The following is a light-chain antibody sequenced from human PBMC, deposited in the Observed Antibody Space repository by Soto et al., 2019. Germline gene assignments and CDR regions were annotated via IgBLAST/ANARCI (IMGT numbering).Light chain of an antibody. CDR2: EDY. V-gene: IGLV6-57*01. CDR1: SGSIASNY. Sequence: NFMLTQPHSVSESPGKTVTISCTRSSGSIASNYVQWYQQRPGSSPTTVIYEDYQRPSGVPNRFSGSIDSSSNSASLIISGLKTEDEAVYYCQSYDYNKRWVFGGGTKLTVL. J-gene: IGLJ3*02. CDR3: QSYDYNKRWV.